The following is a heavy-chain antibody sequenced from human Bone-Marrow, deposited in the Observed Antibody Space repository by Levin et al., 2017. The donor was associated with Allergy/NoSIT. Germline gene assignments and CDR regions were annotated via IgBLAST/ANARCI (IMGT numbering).Heavy chain of an antibody. Sequence: SETLSLTCTVSGDSITSTNYYWGWIRQSPGMRLEFIATIYSNGTTSYNPSLNSRVTMSIDTSKKQFSLRLTSVTAADTAVYYCARQNNPRGASSPSAPFDSWGRGTLVTVSP. CDR3: ARQNNPRGASSPSAPFDS. J-gene: IGHJ4*02. CDR1: GDSITSTNYY. CDR2: IYSNGTT. D-gene: IGHD6-6*01. V-gene: IGHV4-39*01.